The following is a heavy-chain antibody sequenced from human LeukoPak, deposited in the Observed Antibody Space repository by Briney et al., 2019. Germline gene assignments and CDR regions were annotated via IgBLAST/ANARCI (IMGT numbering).Heavy chain of an antibody. CDR1: GFTFSNYW. CDR3: ARDKVTGDSYFDC. J-gene: IGHJ4*02. Sequence: GGSLRLSCAASGFTFSNYWMSWVRQAPGKGLEWVANIKQDGSEKYYVDSVKGRFTISRDNAKNSLYLQLNSLRAEDTAVYYRARDKVTGDSYFDCWGQGTLVTVST. D-gene: IGHD1-20*01. V-gene: IGHV3-7*04. CDR2: IKQDGSEK.